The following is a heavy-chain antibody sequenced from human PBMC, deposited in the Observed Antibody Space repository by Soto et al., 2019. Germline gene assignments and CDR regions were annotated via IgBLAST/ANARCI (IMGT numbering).Heavy chain of an antibody. CDR1: GCSISDYY. J-gene: IGHJ5*01. CDR3: ARGVHNTGYSRSWDANWFDP. V-gene: IGHV4-59*01. Sequence: SETLSLTCPVSGCSISDYYWNWIRQPPGKGLEWLGYIYYSGSTNYSPALKSRVTISVDTSKNQFSLKVTSVTAADTAVYYCARGVHNTGYSRSWDANWFDPWGQGTPVTVSS. CDR2: IYYSGST. D-gene: IGHD6-13*01.